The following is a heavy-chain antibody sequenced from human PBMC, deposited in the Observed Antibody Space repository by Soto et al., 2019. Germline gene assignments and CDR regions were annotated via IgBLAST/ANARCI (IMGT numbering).Heavy chain of an antibody. D-gene: IGHD6-19*01. CDR2: ISSSSYI. CDR1: GFTFSSYS. CDR3: ARDGLSVAGKTYYYYGMDV. V-gene: IGHV3-21*01. Sequence: GGSLRLSCAASGFTFSSYSMNWVRQAPGKGLEWVSSISSSSYIYYADSVKGRFTTSRDNAKNSLYLQMNSLRAEDTAVYYCARDGLSVAGKTYYYYGMDVWGQGTTVTVSS. J-gene: IGHJ6*02.